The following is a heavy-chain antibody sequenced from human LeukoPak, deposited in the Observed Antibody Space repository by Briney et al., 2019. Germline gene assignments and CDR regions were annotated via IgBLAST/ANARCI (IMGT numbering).Heavy chain of an antibody. J-gene: IGHJ4*02. Sequence: GESLKISCKGSGYSFTTYWIGWVRQMPGKGPEWMGIIYPDDFDTRYSPSFQGQVTISADKSISTAYLQWSSLKASDSAMYYCARHADSGGLLFSSDYWGQGTLVTVSS. CDR2: IYPDDFDT. CDR1: GYSFTTYW. CDR3: ARHADSGGLLFSSDY. V-gene: IGHV5-51*01. D-gene: IGHD2-21*01.